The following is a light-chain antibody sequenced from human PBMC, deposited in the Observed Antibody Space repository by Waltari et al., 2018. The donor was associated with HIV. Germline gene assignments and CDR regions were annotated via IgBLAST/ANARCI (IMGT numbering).Light chain of an antibody. V-gene: IGKV2-28*01. CDR3: RQGLQTPPT. CDR2: LGS. Sequence: DIVMTQSPLSLPVTPGAPASISCRSSHSLLHINGHNYLDCYLQNPGQSPQLPIYLGSNRASGVPDRFSGSGAGTNVTLKSSRVEAGDVGVYDGRQGLQTPPTFGQGTKVEIK. J-gene: IGKJ1*01. CDR1: HSLLHINGHNY.